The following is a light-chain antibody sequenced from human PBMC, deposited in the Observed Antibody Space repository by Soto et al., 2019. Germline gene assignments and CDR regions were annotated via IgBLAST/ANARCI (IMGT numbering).Light chain of an antibody. CDR3: QQYGSSPPYT. V-gene: IGKV3-20*01. Sequence: EVVLTQSPGTLSLSPGERATLSCRASQSVSNNYLAWYQQKPGQSPKLLIFGSSDRATGIPDRFSGSGSGTDFTLTISILEPEDFAVYYCQQYGSSPPYTLGQGTKLEIK. CDR2: GSS. CDR1: QSVSNNY. J-gene: IGKJ2*01.